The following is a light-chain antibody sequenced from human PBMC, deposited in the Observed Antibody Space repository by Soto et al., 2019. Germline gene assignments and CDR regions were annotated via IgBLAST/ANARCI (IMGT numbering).Light chain of an antibody. CDR1: SSDVGGYNY. CDR3: SSYTSSSTLL. V-gene: IGLV2-14*01. Sequence: QSVLTQPASVSGSPGQSITISCTGTSSDVGGYNYVSWYQQHPGKAPKLMIYDVSNRPSGVSNRFSGSKSGNTASLTISGLQAEDEADHYCSSYTSSSTLLFGGGTKLTVL. CDR2: DVS. J-gene: IGLJ3*02.